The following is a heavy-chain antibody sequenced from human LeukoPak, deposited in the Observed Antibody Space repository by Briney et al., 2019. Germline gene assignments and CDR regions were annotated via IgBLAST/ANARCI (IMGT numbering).Heavy chain of an antibody. CDR1: GGTFSSYA. CDR2: IIPIFGTA. D-gene: IGHD1-26*01. J-gene: IGHJ4*02. V-gene: IGHV1-69*05. Sequence: ASVKVPCKASGGTFSSYAISWVRQAPGQGLEWMGGIIPIFGTANYAQKFQGRVTITTDESTSTAYMELSSLRSEDTAVYYCARGAESWELFTLFDYWGQGTLVTVSS. CDR3: ARGAESWELFTLFDY.